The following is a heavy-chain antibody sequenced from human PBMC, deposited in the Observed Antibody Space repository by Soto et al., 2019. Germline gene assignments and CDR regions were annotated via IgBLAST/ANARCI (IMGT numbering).Heavy chain of an antibody. J-gene: IGHJ4*02. D-gene: IGHD4-17*01. CDR1: GFTFSSYG. Sequence: QVQLVESGGGVVQPGRSLRLSCAASGFTFSSYGMHWVRQAPGKGLEWVAVISYDGSNKYYADSVKGRFTISRDNSKNTLYLQMNSLRAEDTAVYYYAKDRDYGDETVFDYWGQGTLVTVSS. V-gene: IGHV3-30*18. CDR3: AKDRDYGDETVFDY. CDR2: ISYDGSNK.